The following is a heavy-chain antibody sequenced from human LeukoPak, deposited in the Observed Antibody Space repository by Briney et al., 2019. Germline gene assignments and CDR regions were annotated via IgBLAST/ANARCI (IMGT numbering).Heavy chain of an antibody. V-gene: IGHV1-2*02. CDR2: INPNSGGT. CDR1: GYTFTGYY. CDR3: ARGRKPFSGTAIYSGNWFDP. J-gene: IGHJ5*02. D-gene: IGHD3-10*02. Sequence: ASVKVSXKASGYTFTGYYMHWVRQAPGQGLEWMGWINPNSGGTNYAQKFQGGVTMTRDTSISTAYMELSRLRSDDTAVYYCARGRKPFSGTAIYSGNWFDPWGQGTLVTVSS.